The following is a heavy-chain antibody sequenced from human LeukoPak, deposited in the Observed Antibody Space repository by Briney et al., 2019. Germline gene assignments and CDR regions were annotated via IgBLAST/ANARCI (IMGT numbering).Heavy chain of an antibody. V-gene: IGHV1-8*01. J-gene: IGHJ6*03. CDR3: ARRSSTSYYYYYMDV. Sequence: ASVKVSCKASGYTFTSYDINWVRQATGQGLEWMGWMNPNSGNTGYAQKFQGRVTMTRNTSISTAYMELSSLRSEDTAVYYCARRSSTSYYYYYMDVWGKGTTVTISS. D-gene: IGHD2-2*01. CDR2: MNPNSGNT. CDR1: GYTFTSYD.